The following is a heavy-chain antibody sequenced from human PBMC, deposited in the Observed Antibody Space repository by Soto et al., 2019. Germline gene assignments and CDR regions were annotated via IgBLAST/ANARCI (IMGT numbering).Heavy chain of an antibody. Sequence: GGPLRLSCAASGFHFSRTAMSWVRQAPGKGLEWVSAISGSGGSTYYADSVKGRFTISRDNSKNTLYLQMNSLRAEDTAVYYCARQWLNAEYFQHWGQGT. CDR3: ARQWLNAEYFQH. V-gene: IGHV3-23*01. J-gene: IGHJ1*01. CDR2: ISGSGGST. D-gene: IGHD6-19*01. CDR1: GFHFSRTA.